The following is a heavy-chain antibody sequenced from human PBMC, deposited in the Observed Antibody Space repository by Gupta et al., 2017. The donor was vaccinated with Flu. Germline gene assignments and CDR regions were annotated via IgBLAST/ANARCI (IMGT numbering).Heavy chain of an antibody. CDR3: ATYNAYGDYDAFDT. CDR2: VYPGGRT. V-gene: IGHV4-4*07. D-gene: IGHD4-17*01. Sequence: QVQLQESGPGLVKPSETLSLTCTASGGPISSYYWSWIRQFAGKGLEWIGRVYPGGRTNYKPSLQSRVTMSVDTSKNQFSLKLTSVTAADTAVYYCATYNAYGDYDAFDTWGQGTKVTVSS. CDR1: GGPISSYY. J-gene: IGHJ3*02.